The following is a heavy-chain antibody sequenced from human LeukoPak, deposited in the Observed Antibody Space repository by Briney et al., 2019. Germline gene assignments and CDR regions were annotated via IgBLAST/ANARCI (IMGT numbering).Heavy chain of an antibody. CDR3: ATVLNYYYGMDV. J-gene: IGHJ6*02. V-gene: IGHV1-24*01. CDR2: FDPEDGET. Sequence: ASVKVSCKVSGYTLTELSMHWVRQAPGKGLEWMGGFDPEDGETIYAQKFQGRVTMTEDTSTDTAYMELSSLRSEDTAVYYCATVLNYYYGMDVWGQGTTVTVSS. CDR1: GYTLTELS.